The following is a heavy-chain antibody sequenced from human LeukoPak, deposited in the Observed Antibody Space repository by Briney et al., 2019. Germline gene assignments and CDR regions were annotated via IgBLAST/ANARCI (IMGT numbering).Heavy chain of an antibody. CDR3: EKLLGTATRYDY. Sequence: GGSLRLSCVTSGFTFSTSWMSWVRQAPGKGLEWVASINPDGSTRHHVDSVKGRFTISRDNAKKSLSLQMGALRAEDTAVYFCEKLLGTATRYDYWGLGTLVIVSS. V-gene: IGHV3-7*01. CDR2: INPDGSTR. CDR1: GFTFSTSW. D-gene: IGHD1-7*01. J-gene: IGHJ4*02.